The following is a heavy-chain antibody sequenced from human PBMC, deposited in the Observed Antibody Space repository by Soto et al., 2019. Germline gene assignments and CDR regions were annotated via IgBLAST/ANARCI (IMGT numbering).Heavy chain of an antibody. D-gene: IGHD3-9*01. J-gene: IGHJ4*02. Sequence: EVQLLESGGGLVQPGGSLRLSCAASGFTFSSYAMSWVRQAPGKGLAWVSAISGSGGSTYYADSVKGRFTISRDNSKNTLYLQMNSLRAEDTAVYYCAKDLEVGPRVLTDWGQGTLVTVSS. CDR1: GFTFSSYA. CDR2: ISGSGGST. V-gene: IGHV3-23*01. CDR3: AKDLEVGPRVLTD.